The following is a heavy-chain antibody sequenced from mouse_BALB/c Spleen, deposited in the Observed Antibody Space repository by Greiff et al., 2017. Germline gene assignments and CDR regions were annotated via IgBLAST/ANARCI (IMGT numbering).Heavy chain of an antibody. D-gene: IGHD5-1*01. CDR1: GYTFTSYY. V-gene: IGHV1S56*01. CDR3: AREGYLYAMDY. Sequence: VQRVESGPELVKPGASVRISCKASGYTFTSYYIHWVKQRPGQGLEWIGWIYPGNVNTKYNEKFKGKATLTADKSSSTAYMQLSSLTSEDSAVYFCAREGYLYAMDYWGQGTSVTVSS. CDR2: IYPGNVNT. J-gene: IGHJ4*01.